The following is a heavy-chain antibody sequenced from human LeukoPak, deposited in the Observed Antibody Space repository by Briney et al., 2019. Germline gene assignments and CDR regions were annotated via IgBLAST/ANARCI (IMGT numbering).Heavy chain of an antibody. CDR1: GGSISSGGYS. V-gene: IGHV4-31*03. J-gene: IGHJ6*02. Sequence: SETLSLTCTVSGGSISSGGYSWSWIRQHPGKGLEWIGYIYHSGSTYYNPSLKSRVTISVDTSKNQFSLKQSSVTAADTAVYYCAREADDFWSGYPTYYYYYGMDVWGQGTTVTVSS. CDR3: AREADDFWSGYPTYYYYYGMDV. CDR2: IYHSGST. D-gene: IGHD3-3*01.